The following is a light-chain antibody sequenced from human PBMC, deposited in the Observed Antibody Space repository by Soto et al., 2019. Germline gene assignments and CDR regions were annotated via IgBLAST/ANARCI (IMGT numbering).Light chain of an antibody. CDR3: QQRSNWPPIT. V-gene: IGKV3-11*01. Sequence: IVVSQSPVTLSLSKGERATLSCRASQSVSSYLAWYQQKPGQAPRLLIYDASNRATGIPARFSGGGSGTDFTLTIDNLEPEDFAIYYCQQRSNWPPITFGQGTRLEIK. CDR1: QSVSSY. J-gene: IGKJ5*01. CDR2: DAS.